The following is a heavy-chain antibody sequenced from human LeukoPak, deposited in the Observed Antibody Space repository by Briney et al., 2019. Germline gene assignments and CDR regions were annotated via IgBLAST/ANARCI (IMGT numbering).Heavy chain of an antibody. CDR1: GGSISSTNSY. Sequence: PETLSLTCTVSGGSISSTNSYWDWIRQPPGMGLEWIGNIYYSGSTYYSPSLKSRVTLSIDTSKNQFSLRLTSVTAADTALYYCARRPVGGHNWFDPWGQGTLVTVSS. J-gene: IGHJ5*02. D-gene: IGHD4-23*01. CDR2: IYYSGST. V-gene: IGHV4-39*01. CDR3: ARRPVGGHNWFDP.